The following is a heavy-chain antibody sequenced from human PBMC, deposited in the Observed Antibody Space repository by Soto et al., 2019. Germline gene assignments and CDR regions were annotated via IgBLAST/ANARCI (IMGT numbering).Heavy chain of an antibody. V-gene: IGHV3-15*01. Sequence: KPGGSLRLSCAASGFTFSNAWMSWVRQAPGKGLEWVGRIKSKTDGGTTDYAAPVKGRFTISRDDSKNTLYLQMNSLKTEDTAVYYCTTDPVDTKKRGYYYGMDVWGQGTTVTVSS. CDR3: TTDPVDTKKRGYYYGMDV. CDR1: GFTFSNAW. D-gene: IGHD5-18*01. J-gene: IGHJ6*02. CDR2: IKSKTDGGTT.